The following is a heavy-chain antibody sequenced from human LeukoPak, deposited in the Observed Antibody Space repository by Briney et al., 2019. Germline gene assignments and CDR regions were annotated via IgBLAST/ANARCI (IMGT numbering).Heavy chain of an antibody. V-gene: IGHV1-8*01. J-gene: IGHJ4*02. CDR1: GYTFTSYD. D-gene: IGHD1-26*01. CDR2: MNPNSGNT. Sequence: GASVKVSCKASGYTFTSYDINWVRQATGQGLEWMGWMNPNSGNTGYAQKFQGRVTMTRDTSTSTVYMELSSLRSEDTAVYYCARSVEAQYGGSPGPDWGQGTLVTVSS. CDR3: ARSVEAQYGGSPGPD.